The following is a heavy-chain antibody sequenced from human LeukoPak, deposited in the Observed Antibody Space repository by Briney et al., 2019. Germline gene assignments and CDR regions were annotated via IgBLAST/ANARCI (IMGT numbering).Heavy chain of an antibody. J-gene: IGHJ4*02. D-gene: IGHD6-13*01. CDR3: ASASSHRIAAGGDY. CDR1: GFTFSDYW. Sequence: GGSLRLSCAASGFTFSDYWMHWVRQAPGKGLVWVSRINSDGSSRNYADSVKGRFTISRDNAKNTLYLQMNSLRAEDTAVYYCASASSHRIAAGGDYWGQGTLVTVSS. V-gene: IGHV3-74*01. CDR2: INSDGSSR.